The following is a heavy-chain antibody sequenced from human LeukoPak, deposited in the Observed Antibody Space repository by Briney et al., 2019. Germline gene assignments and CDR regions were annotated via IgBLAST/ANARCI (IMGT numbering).Heavy chain of an antibody. Sequence: ASVKVSCKASGYTLTNYYMHWVRQAPGQGLEWMGIINPSGGSTSYAQEFQGRVTMTRDTSTSAVYMELSSLRSEDTAVYYCASGHGYMDYWGQGTLVTVSS. CDR2: INPSGGST. V-gene: IGHV1-46*01. J-gene: IGHJ4*02. CDR1: GYTLTNYY. CDR3: ASGHGYMDY.